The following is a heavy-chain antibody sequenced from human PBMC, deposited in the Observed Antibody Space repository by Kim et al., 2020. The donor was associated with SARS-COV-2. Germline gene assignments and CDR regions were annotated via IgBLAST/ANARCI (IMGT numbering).Heavy chain of an antibody. CDR1: GYTFTSYD. J-gene: IGHJ4*02. CDR2: MNPNSGNT. CDR3: ARRTKRAAAGVPDY. Sequence: ASVKVSCKASGYTFTSYDINWVRQATGQWLEWMGWMNPNSGNTGYAQKFQGRVTMTRNTSISTAYMELSSLRSEDTAVYYCARRTKRAAAGVPDYWGQGTLVTVSS. D-gene: IGHD6-13*01. V-gene: IGHV1-8*01.